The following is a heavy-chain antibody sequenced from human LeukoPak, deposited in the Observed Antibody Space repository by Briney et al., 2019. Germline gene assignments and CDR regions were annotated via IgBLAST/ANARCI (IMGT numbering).Heavy chain of an antibody. CDR2: IRHDGTNR. CDR3: AKSVRGWGFFDY. CDR1: GFNLSDYS. Sequence: PGGSLRLSCAASGFNLSDYSMFWVRQTPGKGLQWVAFIRHDGTNRYYGDSVKGRFTLSRDNSKSTLYLQMNSLRAEDTAIYYCAKSVRGWGFFDYWGQGTLVTVSS. V-gene: IGHV3-30*02. J-gene: IGHJ4*02. D-gene: IGHD3-10*02.